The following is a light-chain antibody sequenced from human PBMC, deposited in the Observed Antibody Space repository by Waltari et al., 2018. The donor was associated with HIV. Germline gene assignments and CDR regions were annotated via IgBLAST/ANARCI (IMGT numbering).Light chain of an antibody. Sequence: DIQLNQSPSSLSASVGDRVSITCRPNQNINRYFNWYRQKPGKAPTLLIFGSSTLQSVVPSRFSASGSGIDFILTITGVQHEDFATYFCQQSQAIPATFGQGTK. CDR1: QNINRY. V-gene: IGKV1-39*01. CDR2: GSS. CDR3: QQSQAIPAT. J-gene: IGKJ2*01.